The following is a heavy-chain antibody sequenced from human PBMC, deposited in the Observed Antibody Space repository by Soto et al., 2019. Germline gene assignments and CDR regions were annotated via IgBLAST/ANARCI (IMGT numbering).Heavy chain of an antibody. V-gene: IGHV3-30-3*01. CDR3: ATPYGSGSYKRVYYYYYGMDV. D-gene: IGHD3-10*01. CDR2: ISYDGSNK. CDR1: GFTFSSYA. Sequence: GGSLRLSCAASGFTFSSYAMHWVRQAPGKGLEWVAVISYDGSNKYYADSVKGRFTISRDNSKNTLYLQMNSLRAEDTAVYYCATPYGSGSYKRVYYYYYGMDVWGQGTTVTVSS. J-gene: IGHJ6*02.